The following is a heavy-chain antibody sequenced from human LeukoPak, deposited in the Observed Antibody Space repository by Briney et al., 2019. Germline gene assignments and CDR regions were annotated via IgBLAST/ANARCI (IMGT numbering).Heavy chain of an antibody. Sequence: PGGSLRLSCAASGFTFSNAWMSWVRQAPGKGLEWVGRIKSKTGGGTTDYAAPVKGRFTISRDDSKNTLYLQMNSLKTEDTAVYYCTALPHYYDSSGYYWGQGTLVTVSS. J-gene: IGHJ4*02. V-gene: IGHV3-15*01. CDR3: TALPHYYDSSGYY. CDR1: GFTFSNAW. D-gene: IGHD3-22*01. CDR2: IKSKTGGGTT.